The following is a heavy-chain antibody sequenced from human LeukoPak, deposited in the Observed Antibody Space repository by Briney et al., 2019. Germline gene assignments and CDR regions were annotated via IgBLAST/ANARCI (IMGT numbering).Heavy chain of an antibody. Sequence: GGSLRLSCAASGFTFSSYAMHWVRQAPGKGLEWVAVISYDGSNKYYADSVKGRFTISRDNSKNTLYLQMNSLRAEDTAVYYCARCCSSGWYVSPLYFDYWGQGTLVTVSS. CDR3: ARCCSSGWYVSPLYFDY. D-gene: IGHD6-19*01. J-gene: IGHJ4*02. CDR2: ISYDGSNK. CDR1: GFTFSSYA. V-gene: IGHV3-30*04.